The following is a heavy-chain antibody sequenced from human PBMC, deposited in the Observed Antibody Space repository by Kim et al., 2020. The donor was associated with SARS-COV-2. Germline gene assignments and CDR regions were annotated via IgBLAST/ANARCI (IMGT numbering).Heavy chain of an antibody. V-gene: IGHV7-4-1*02. Sequence: ASVKVSCKASGYTFTNYAMNWVRQAPGQGLEWMGWINTNTGNPMYAKGLTGRFVFSLDTSVSTAYLQISSLKAEDTAVFYCARGSHQLLHAFDYWGQGIL. CDR2: INTNTGNP. CDR1: GYTFTNYA. J-gene: IGHJ4*02. CDR3: ARGSHQLLHAFDY. D-gene: IGHD2-2*01.